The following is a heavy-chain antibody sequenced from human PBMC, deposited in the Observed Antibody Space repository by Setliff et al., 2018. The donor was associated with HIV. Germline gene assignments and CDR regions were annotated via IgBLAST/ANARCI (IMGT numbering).Heavy chain of an antibody. V-gene: IGHV4-59*08. CDR3: ARQFWMLTTLYFDS. J-gene: IGHJ4*02. Sequence: SETLSLTCTVSGGSIRSYYWSWIRQSPGKGLEWIGYVFYNGDTAYNPSLKSRLTISVDTSKSQFSLKLTSVTAADTAVYYCARQFWMLTTLYFDSLGPGTLVTVSS. CDR2: VFYNGDT. CDR1: GGSIRSYY. D-gene: IGHD3-16*01.